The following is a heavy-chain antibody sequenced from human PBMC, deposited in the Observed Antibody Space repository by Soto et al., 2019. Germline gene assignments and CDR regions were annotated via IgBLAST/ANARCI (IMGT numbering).Heavy chain of an antibody. CDR2: MYASGDG. CDR1: GFALRDSA. V-gene: IGHV3-9*01. J-gene: IGHJ6*01. D-gene: IGHD3-10*02. Sequence: EVQLVESGGDLVQPGRSLRLSCATSGFALRDSAMHWVRQVPGGGLEWVSGMYASGDGGYAVSVKCRFTMSRDVAKNSLYLQMNSLTTEATALSYCVKDTLSGGADVWGQGTTVTVSS. CDR3: VKDTLSGGADV.